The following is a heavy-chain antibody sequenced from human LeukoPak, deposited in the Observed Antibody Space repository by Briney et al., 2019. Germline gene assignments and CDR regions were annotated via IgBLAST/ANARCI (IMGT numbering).Heavy chain of an antibody. CDR3: ARDTEAGYFDL. J-gene: IGHJ4*02. CDR2: IKEDGARD. Sequence: GGSLRLSCAASGFIFNTYWMSWVRQAPGKGLEWVANIKEDGARDYYVESMKSRFTISRDNAKNLLYLQVDSLRAEDTAVYYCARDTEAGYFDLWGQGSLVTVSS. V-gene: IGHV3-7*01. CDR1: GFIFNTYW.